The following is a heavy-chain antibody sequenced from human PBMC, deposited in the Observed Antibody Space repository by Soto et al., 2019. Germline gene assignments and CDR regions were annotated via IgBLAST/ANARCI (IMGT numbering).Heavy chain of an antibody. D-gene: IGHD2-8*02. Sequence: VGSLRLSCAASGFTFNTYWMTWVRQAPGKGLEWVASINKDGTVKDYVPSLRDRFTISRDDIKNSLYLQMNNMRAEDTAVYYCVASTGWIFDNWGQGTLVTVSS. CDR3: VASTGWIFDN. CDR2: INKDGTVK. V-gene: IGHV3-7*03. CDR1: GFTFNTYW. J-gene: IGHJ4*02.